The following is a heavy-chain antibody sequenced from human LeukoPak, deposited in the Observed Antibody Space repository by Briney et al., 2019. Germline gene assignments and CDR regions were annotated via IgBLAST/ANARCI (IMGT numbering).Heavy chain of an antibody. J-gene: IGHJ5*02. CDR3: ATEYDFWSGYPSITGFDP. CDR1: GGSISSSSYY. D-gene: IGHD3-3*01. CDR2: IYYSGST. V-gene: IGHV4-39*01. Sequence: SETLSLTCTVSGGSISSSSYYWGWIRQPPGKGLEWIGSIYYSGSTYYNPSLKSRVTISVDTSKNQFSPKLSSVTAADTAVYYCATEYDFWSGYPSITGFDPWGQGTLVTVSS.